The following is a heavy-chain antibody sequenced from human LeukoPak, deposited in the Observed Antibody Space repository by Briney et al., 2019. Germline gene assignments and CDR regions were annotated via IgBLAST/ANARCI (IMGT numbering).Heavy chain of an antibody. CDR3: AKDRGGGLDY. Sequence: PGGSLRLSCAVSGFTVSSYAMSWVRQAPGRGLEWVSGNSARGASTCYVDAVRGRFTISRDSSKNTLYLQMNSLRAEDTAIYYCAKDRGGGLDYWGQGTLVTVSS. J-gene: IGHJ4*02. CDR2: NSARGAST. D-gene: IGHD3-16*01. CDR1: GFTVSSYA. V-gene: IGHV3-23*01.